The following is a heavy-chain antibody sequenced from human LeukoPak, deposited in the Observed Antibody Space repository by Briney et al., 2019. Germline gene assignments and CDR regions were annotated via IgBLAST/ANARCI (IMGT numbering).Heavy chain of an antibody. Sequence: ETLSLTCTVSGDSISSSGYYWGWIRQPPGKGLEWVSAISGSGGSTYCADSVKGRFTISRDNSKNTLYLQMNSLRAEDTAVYYCYIPYYDTSAYKGYWGQGTLVTVSS. D-gene: IGHD3-22*01. CDR1: GDSISSSGYY. CDR3: YIPYYDTSAYKGY. CDR2: ISGSGGST. J-gene: IGHJ4*02. V-gene: IGHV3-23*01.